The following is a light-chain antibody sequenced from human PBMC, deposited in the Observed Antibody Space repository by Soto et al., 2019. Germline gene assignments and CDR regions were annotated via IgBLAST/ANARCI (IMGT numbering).Light chain of an antibody. V-gene: IGKV1-8*01. CDR1: QGISSY. CDR2: AAS. J-gene: IGKJ1*01. Sequence: AIRMTQSPSSFSASTGDRVTITCRARQGISSYLAWYQQKPGKAPKLLIYAASTLQSGVPSRFIGSGSGKDFTRTISCLQSEDFATYYCQQYYSYPRTFGQGTKVEIK. CDR3: QQYYSYPRT.